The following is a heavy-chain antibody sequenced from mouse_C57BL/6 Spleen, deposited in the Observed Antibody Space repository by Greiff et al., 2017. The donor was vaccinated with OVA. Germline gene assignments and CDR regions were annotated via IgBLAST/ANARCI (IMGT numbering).Heavy chain of an antibody. CDR2: IYPGDGDT. CDR1: GYAFSSYW. CDR3: ARRRGDGWAMDD. Sequence: VQLQQSGAELVKPGASVKISCKASGYAFSSYWMNWVKQRPGKGLEWIGQIYPGDGDTNYNGKFKGKATLTADKSSSTAYMQLSSLTSEDSAVYFCARRRGDGWAMDDWGQGTSVTVSS. D-gene: IGHD1-1*02. J-gene: IGHJ4*01. V-gene: IGHV1-80*01.